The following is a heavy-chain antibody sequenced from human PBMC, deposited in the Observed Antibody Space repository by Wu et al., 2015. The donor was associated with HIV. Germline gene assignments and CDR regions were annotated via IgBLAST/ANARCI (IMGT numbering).Heavy chain of an antibody. Sequence: QVQLVQSGAEVKKPGASVMVSCKAFGYAFTNYDISWVRQAPGQGLEWMGSTSVYIGYTKYAQNFQDRVTMTTDTSTSTAYMEVRTLRFDDTAVYYCAREQDTRGNSGWQTFDYWGQGTLVTVSS. CDR1: GYAFTNYD. J-gene: IGHJ4*02. D-gene: IGHD6-19*01. CDR3: AREQDTRGNSGWQTFDY. CDR2: TSVYIGYT. V-gene: IGHV1-18*01.